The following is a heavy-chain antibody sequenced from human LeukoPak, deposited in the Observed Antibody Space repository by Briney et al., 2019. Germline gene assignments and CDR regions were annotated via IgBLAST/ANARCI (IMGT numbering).Heavy chain of an antibody. CDR2: INPNSGGT. D-gene: IGHD6-13*01. V-gene: IGHV1-2*02. CDR1: GYTFTGYY. CDR3: ARDRWGSSWFFDY. Sequence: ASVKVSCKASGYTFTGYYMHWVRRAPGQGREWMGWINPNSGGTNYAQKFQGRVTMTRDTSISTAYMELSRLRSDDTAVYYCARDRWGSSWFFDYWGQGTLVTVSS. J-gene: IGHJ4*02.